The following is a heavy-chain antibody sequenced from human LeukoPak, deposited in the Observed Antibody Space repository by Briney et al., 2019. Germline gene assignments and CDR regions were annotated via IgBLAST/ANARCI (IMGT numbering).Heavy chain of an antibody. V-gene: IGHV4-61*02. CDR2: IQTSGST. CDR3: ARVGGSHSGYEIFDY. J-gene: IGHJ4*02. D-gene: IGHD5-12*01. CDR1: GASINSGSYY. Sequence: PSETLSLTCSVSGASINSGSYYWTWIRQPAGKGLEWIGRIQTSGSTNYNPSLKSRVTISVDASKNQFSLKVNSVTAADTAVYYCARVGGSHSGYEIFDYWGQGTLVTVSS.